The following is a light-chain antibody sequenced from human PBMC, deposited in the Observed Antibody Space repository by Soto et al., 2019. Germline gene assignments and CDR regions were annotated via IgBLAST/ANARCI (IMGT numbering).Light chain of an antibody. V-gene: IGKV1-5*03. CDR1: QTISSW. J-gene: IGKJ1*01. CDR2: KAS. CDR3: QHYNSYSEA. Sequence: DIRVSQSPATLSASVAPRAPITCRASQTISSWLAWYQQKPGKAPKLLIYKASTLKSGVPSRFSGSGSGTEFTLTISSLQPDDFATYYCQHYNSYSEAFGQGTKV.